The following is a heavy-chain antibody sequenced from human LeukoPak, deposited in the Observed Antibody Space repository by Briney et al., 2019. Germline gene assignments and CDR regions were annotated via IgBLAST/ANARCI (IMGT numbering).Heavy chain of an antibody. CDR2: IIPILGIA. Sequence: SVKVSCKASGGTFSSYAISWVRQAPGQGLEWMGRIIPILGIANYAQKFQGRVTITADKSTSTAYMELSSLRSEDTAVYYCARSNDYDYVWGSYRDYFDYWGQGTLVTVSS. V-gene: IGHV1-69*04. CDR1: GGTFSSYA. CDR3: ARSNDYDYVWGSYRDYFDY. J-gene: IGHJ4*02. D-gene: IGHD3-16*01.